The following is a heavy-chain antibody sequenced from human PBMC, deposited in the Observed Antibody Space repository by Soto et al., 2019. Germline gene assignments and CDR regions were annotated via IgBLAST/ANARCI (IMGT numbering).Heavy chain of an antibody. Sequence: EVQLVESGGGLIQPGGSLKLSCAASGFTVGNNYMSWVRQAPGKGLEWVSLIYSTGTKKYADSVKGRFTVSRDNGKNTLYLQMNSLRAEDTAVYYCAKDGRGSGSHYTSFGYWGQGTLVTVPS. CDR3: AKDGRGSGSHYTSFGY. J-gene: IGHJ4*02. CDR2: IYSTGTK. D-gene: IGHD3-10*01. V-gene: IGHV3-53*01. CDR1: GFTVGNNY.